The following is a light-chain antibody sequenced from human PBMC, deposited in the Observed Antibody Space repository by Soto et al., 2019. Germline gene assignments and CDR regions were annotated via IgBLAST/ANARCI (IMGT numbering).Light chain of an antibody. Sequence: QSALTQPASVSGSPGQSITISCTGTSNDVGGYTYVSWYQQHPGKAPKLIIYDVSNRPSGVSNRFSGSKSGNTASLTISGLQAEDEADYYCSSYTSSSTLVFGGGTKLTVL. CDR3: SSYTSSSTLV. CDR1: SNDVGGYTY. J-gene: IGLJ2*01. V-gene: IGLV2-14*03. CDR2: DVS.